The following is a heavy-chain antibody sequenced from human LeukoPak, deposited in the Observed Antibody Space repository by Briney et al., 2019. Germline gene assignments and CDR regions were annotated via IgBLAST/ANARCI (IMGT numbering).Heavy chain of an antibody. D-gene: IGHD4-23*01. V-gene: IGHV4-39*07. J-gene: IGHJ3*02. CDR2: VYYSGST. CDR1: GGSISSSSYY. Sequence: SETLSLTCTVSGGSISSSSYYWRGIRQPPGKGLERIERVYYSGSTYYNPSLKSRVTISVDTSKNQFSLKLSSVTAADTAVYYCARTVEDAFDMWGQGTMVTVSS. CDR3: ARTVEDAFDM.